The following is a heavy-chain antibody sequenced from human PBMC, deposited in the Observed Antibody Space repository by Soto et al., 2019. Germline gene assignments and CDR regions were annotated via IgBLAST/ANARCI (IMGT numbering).Heavy chain of an antibody. CDR3: VAGGYGGDSLDY. J-gene: IGHJ4*02. CDR2: IGGSATTT. D-gene: IGHD2-21*02. V-gene: IGHV3-23*01. CDR1: GFTFSDEA. Sequence: EVQLLESGGGLVQPGGSLRLSCAASGFTFSDEAMSWVRQAPGKGLEWVSAIGGSATTTYYADSVKGRFTISRDNSKNTLYLQMNRLRDEDTAIYYCVAGGYGGDSLDYWGQGTQVTASS.